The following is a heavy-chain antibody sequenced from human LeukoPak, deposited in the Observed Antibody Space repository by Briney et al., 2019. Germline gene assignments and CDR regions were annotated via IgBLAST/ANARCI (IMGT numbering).Heavy chain of an antibody. J-gene: IGHJ4*02. CDR2: ISGSGGST. D-gene: IGHD5-12*01. CDR1: GFTFSSYA. V-gene: IGHV3-23*01. Sequence: TGGSLRLSCAASGFTFSSYAMSWVRQAPGKGLEWVSAISGSGGSTYYADSVKGRFTISRDNSKNTLYLQMNSLRAEDTAVYYCAKGLRPRTDYFDYWGQGTLVTVSS. CDR3: AKGLRPRTDYFDY.